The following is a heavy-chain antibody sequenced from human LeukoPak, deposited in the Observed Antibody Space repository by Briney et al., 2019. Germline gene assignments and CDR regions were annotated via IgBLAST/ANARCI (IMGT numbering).Heavy chain of an antibody. CDR2: INHSGST. Sequence: PSETLSLTCAVYGGSFSGYYWSWIRQPPGKGLEWIGEINHSGSTNYNPSLKSRVTISVDTSKNQFSLKLSSVTAADTAVYYCARGRIAARPPSRYFDYWGQGTLVTVSS. CDR1: GGSFSGYY. V-gene: IGHV4-34*01. D-gene: IGHD6-6*01. CDR3: ARGRIAARPPSRYFDY. J-gene: IGHJ4*02.